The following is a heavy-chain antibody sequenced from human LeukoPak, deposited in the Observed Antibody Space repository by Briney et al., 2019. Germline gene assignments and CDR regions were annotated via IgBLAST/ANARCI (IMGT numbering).Heavy chain of an antibody. CDR2: IYYSGSN. CDR1: GGSISSGDYY. Sequence: PSQTLSLTCTVSGGSISSGDYYWSWIRRPPGKGLEWIGYIYYSGSNYYNPSLKSRVTISVDTSKNQFSLKLSSVTAAATAVYYCAREEPAARVGYWGQGTLVTVSS. J-gene: IGHJ4*02. D-gene: IGHD2-2*01. V-gene: IGHV4-30-4*08. CDR3: AREEPAARVGY.